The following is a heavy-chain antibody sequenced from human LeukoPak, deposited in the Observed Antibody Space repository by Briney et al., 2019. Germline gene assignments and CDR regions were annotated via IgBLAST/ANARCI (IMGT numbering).Heavy chain of an antibody. V-gene: IGHV1-69*13. CDR2: IIPIFGTA. D-gene: IGHD2-15*01. Sequence: SVKVSCKASGGTFSSHAISWVRQAPGQGLEWMGGIIPIFGTANYAQKFQGRVTITADESTSTAYMELSSLRSEDTAVYYCARVMVVAGYWFDPWGQGTLVTVSS. CDR1: GGTFSSHA. CDR3: ARVMVVAGYWFDP. J-gene: IGHJ5*02.